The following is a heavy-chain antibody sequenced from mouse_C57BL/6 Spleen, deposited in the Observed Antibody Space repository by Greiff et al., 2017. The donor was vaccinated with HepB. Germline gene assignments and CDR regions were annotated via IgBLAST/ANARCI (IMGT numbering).Heavy chain of an antibody. J-gene: IGHJ2*01. V-gene: IGHV1-22*01. CDR3: ASRGTTARIDFDY. CDR1: GYTFTDYN. CDR2: INPNNGGT. Sequence: EVQLQQSGPELVKPGASVKMSCKASGYTFTDYNMHWVKQSHGKSLEWIGYINPNNGGTSYNQKFEGKATLTVNKSSSTAYMELRSLTSEDSAVYYCASRGTTARIDFDYWGQGTTLTVSS. D-gene: IGHD1-2*01.